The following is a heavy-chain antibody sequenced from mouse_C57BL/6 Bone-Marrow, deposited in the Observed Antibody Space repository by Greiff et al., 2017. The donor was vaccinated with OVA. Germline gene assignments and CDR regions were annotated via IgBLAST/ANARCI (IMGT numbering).Heavy chain of an antibody. J-gene: IGHJ1*03. Sequence: QVQLQQSGPGLVQPSQSLSIACTVSGFSLTSYGVHWVRQSPGQGLEWLGVIWRGGSTDYNAAFISSLSISKDNSKSQVFFKMNSLQADETAIYYGARKGIYYYGRGYFDVWGTGTTVTVSS. CDR3: ARKGIYYYGRGYFDV. CDR1: GFSLTSYG. V-gene: IGHV2-2*01. D-gene: IGHD1-1*01. CDR2: IWRGGST.